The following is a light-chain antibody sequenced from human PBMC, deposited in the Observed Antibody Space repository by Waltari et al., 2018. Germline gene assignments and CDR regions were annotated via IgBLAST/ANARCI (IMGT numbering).Light chain of an antibody. CDR2: EGS. J-gene: IGLJ2*01. V-gene: IGLV2-23*01. Sequence: QSALTQPASVSGSPGQSITISCTGTSSDVGSYNLVSWYQQHPAKAPKLMIYEGSKRPSGVSNRVSGCKTGNPASLTISGLQAEDEADYYCCSYAGSSTVVFGGGTKLTVL. CDR1: SSDVGSYNL. CDR3: CSYAGSSTVV.